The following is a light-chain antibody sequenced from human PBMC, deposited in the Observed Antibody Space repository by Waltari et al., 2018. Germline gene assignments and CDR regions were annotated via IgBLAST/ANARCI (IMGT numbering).Light chain of an antibody. CDR2: SAA. J-gene: IGKJ3*01. CDR3: QQYNDWPPFT. CDR1: QSVSRK. Sequence: EIVMTHSPATLSVSPGERATLSCRASQSVSRKLAWYQQKPGQAPRLLIYSAAIRATGTPARFSGSGSGTEFTLTIASLQSEDFAVYYCQQYNDWPPFTFGPGTKVDI. V-gene: IGKV3-15*01.